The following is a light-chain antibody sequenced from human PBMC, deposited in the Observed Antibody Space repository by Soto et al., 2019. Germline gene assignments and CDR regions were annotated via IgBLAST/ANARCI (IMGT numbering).Light chain of an antibody. V-gene: IGLV1-44*01. CDR2: ATN. J-gene: IGLJ3*02. Sequence: QSVLTQPPSASGTPGQRVTISCSGSSSNIGSNSVNWYQQLPGMAPKVLIFATNERPSGVPDRFSGSWSASSASLAVTGLQAEDEADYYCQSYDIRLSAWVFGGGTKLTVL. CDR1: SSNIGSNS. CDR3: QSYDIRLSAWV.